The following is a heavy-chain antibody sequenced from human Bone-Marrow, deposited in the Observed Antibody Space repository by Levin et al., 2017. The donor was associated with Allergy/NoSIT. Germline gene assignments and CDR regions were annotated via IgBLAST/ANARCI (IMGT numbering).Heavy chain of an antibody. V-gene: IGHV4-34*01. CDR3: ARGGGYYDFWSGYYFDY. D-gene: IGHD3-3*01. J-gene: IGHJ4*02. CDR2: INHSGST. Sequence: LSQTLSLTCAVYGGSFSGYYWSWIRQPPGKGLEWIGEINHSGSTNYNPSLKSRVTISVDTSKNQFSLKLSSVTAADTAVYYCARGGGYYDFWSGYYFDYWGQGTLVTVSS. CDR1: GGSFSGYY.